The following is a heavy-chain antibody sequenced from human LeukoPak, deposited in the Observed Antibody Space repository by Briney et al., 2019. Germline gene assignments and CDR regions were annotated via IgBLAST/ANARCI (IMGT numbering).Heavy chain of an antibody. D-gene: IGHD1-1*01. CDR1: GGSISSSSYY. CDR2: IYYSGST. J-gene: IGHJ5*02. CDR3: ARDPGTTGGWFDP. Sequence: PSETLSLTCTVSGGSISSSSYYWGWIRQPPGKGLEWIGSIYYSGSTYYNPSLKSRVTISVDTSKNQFSLKLSSVTAADTAVYYCARDPGTTGGWFDPWGQGTLVTVSS. V-gene: IGHV4-39*07.